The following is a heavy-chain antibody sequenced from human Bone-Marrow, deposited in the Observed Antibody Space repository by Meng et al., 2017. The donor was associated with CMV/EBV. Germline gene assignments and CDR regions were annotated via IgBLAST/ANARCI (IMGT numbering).Heavy chain of an antibody. J-gene: IGHJ4*02. CDR2: IKQDGSER. Sequence: GESLKISCAATGFTFSSYWMSWVRQAPGKGLEWVANIKQDGSERYFVDSVKGRFSLSRDNAKNTLYLQMHSLRVEDTAVYYCARESGDYWGQGTLVTVSS. V-gene: IGHV3-7*01. CDR1: GFTFSSYW. CDR3: ARESGDY. D-gene: IGHD6-25*01.